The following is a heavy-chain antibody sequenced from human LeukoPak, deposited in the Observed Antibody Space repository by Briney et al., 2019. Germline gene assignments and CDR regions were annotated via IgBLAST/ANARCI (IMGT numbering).Heavy chain of an antibody. CDR3: ARGRGGLLWFGELIRFGY. D-gene: IGHD3-10*01. V-gene: IGHV4-34*01. Sequence: SETLSLTCAVYGGSFSGYYWSWIRQPPGKGLEWIGKINHSGSTNYNPSLKSRVTISVDTSKNQFSLKLSSVTAADTAVYYCARGRGGLLWFGELIRFGYWGQGTLVTVSS. J-gene: IGHJ4*02. CDR2: INHSGST. CDR1: GGSFSGYY.